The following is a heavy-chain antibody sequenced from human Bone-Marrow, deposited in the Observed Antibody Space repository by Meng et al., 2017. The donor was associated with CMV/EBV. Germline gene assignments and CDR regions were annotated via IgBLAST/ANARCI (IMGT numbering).Heavy chain of an antibody. J-gene: IGHJ1*01. CDR2: IYSGGST. D-gene: IGHD6-13*01. CDR3: ARDSGSSSWPNFKH. CDR1: GFTVSSNY. V-gene: IGHV3-53*01. Sequence: GESLKISCAASGFTVSSNYMSWVRQAPGKGLEWVSVIYSGGSTYYADSVKGRFTISRDNSKNTLYLQMNSLRAEDTAVYYCARDSGSSSWPNFKHWGQGTLVTVSS.